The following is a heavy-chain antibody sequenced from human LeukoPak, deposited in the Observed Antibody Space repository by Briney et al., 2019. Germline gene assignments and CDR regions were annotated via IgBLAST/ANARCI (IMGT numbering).Heavy chain of an antibody. CDR3: ARKLNSGTYYHFDY. CDR1: GGSISSSSYY. CDR2: IYYSGST. Sequence: ASETLSLTCTVSGGSISSSSYYWGWIRQPPGKGLEWIGSIYYSGSTYYNPSLKSRVTISVDTSKNQFSLKLSSVTAADTAVYYCARKLNSGTYYHFDYWGQGTLVTVSS. V-gene: IGHV4-39*07. J-gene: IGHJ4*02. D-gene: IGHD1-26*01.